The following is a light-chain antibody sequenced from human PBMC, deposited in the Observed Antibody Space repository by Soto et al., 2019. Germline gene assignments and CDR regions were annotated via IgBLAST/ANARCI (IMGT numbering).Light chain of an antibody. Sequence: QSALTQPASVSGSPGQSITISCTGTSSDVGGYNYVSWYQQHPGTAPKLLTYDVSNRPSGVSKRVSGSKSDNTASLTISGRQAEDEAEYYCSSYTSSSTLLYVFGTGTKVTVL. V-gene: IGLV2-14*01. CDR2: DVS. CDR3: SSYTSSSTLLYV. J-gene: IGLJ1*01. CDR1: SSDVGGYNY.